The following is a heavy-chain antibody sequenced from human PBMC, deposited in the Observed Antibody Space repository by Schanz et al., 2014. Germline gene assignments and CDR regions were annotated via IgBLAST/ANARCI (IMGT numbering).Heavy chain of an antibody. CDR3: AKFLYDDPS. V-gene: IGHV4-59*08. J-gene: IGHJ5*02. CDR2: IYHTGVT. Sequence: QVQLQESGPGLVKPSETLSLTCTVSGGSTKSHYWTWIRQSPGKGLEWIAYIYHTGVTNYNPSLKSRLSTSVDTSKNQFSRRLTSLTAADTAVYYCAKFLYDDPSWGQGTLVTVSS. D-gene: IGHD3-3*01. CDR1: GGSTKSHY.